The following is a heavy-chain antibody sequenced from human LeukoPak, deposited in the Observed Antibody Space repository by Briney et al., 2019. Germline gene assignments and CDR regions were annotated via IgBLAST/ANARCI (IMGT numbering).Heavy chain of an antibody. Sequence: KPSETLSLTCTVSGGSISSSSYYWGWIRQPPGKGLEWIGTINDSTRTYYSPSLTRRVTMSVDTSNNRSPLTLRSVTAADTAVYYCARRRYYHGSGYLEWGQGTLLSVSS. J-gene: IGHJ1*01. CDR3: ARRRYYHGSGYLE. V-gene: IGHV4-39*01. CDR1: GGSISSSSYY. D-gene: IGHD3-22*01. CDR2: INDSTRT.